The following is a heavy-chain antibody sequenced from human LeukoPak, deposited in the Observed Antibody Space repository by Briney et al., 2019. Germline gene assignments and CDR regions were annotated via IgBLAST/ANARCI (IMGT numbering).Heavy chain of an antibody. CDR2: IKQDGSEK. V-gene: IGHV3-7*01. D-gene: IGHD3-10*01. J-gene: IGHJ4*02. CDR3: ASAGTSESYSRVDY. CDR1: GFPFSRYW. Sequence: GGSLRLSCAASGFPFSRYWMTWVRLAPGKGLEWVANIKQDGSEKYYVDSVKGRFTISRDNAKSSLYLQMNSLRAEDTAVYYCASAGTSESYSRVDYWGQGTLVTVSS.